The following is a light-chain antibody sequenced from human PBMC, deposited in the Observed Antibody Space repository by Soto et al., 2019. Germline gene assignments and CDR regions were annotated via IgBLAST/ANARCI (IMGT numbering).Light chain of an antibody. J-gene: IGKJ5*01. V-gene: IGKV3-15*01. CDR3: QQYDNWAPIT. Sequence: FTATLSVSPGERATLSCRASQSVGSNLAWYQHKHGQAPRLLMYAASARATGIPARFSGSGSGTQFTLTISSLQSEDFAVYYCQQYDNWAPITFGQGTRLEIK. CDR1: QSVGSN. CDR2: AAS.